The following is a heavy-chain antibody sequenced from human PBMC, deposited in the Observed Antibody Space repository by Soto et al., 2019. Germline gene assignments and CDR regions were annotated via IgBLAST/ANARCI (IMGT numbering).Heavy chain of an antibody. D-gene: IGHD6-6*01. J-gene: IGHJ3*02. CDR1: GGSISSGAHY. CDR3: ARVGQLEAFDI. CDR2: IYYSGST. V-gene: IGHV4-31*03. Sequence: SETLSLTCTVSGGSISSGAHYWSWIRHHPGKGLEWIGYIYYSGSTYYNPSLKNRITISVDTSKNQFSLKLSSVTAADTAVYYCARVGQLEAFDIWGQGTMVTVSS.